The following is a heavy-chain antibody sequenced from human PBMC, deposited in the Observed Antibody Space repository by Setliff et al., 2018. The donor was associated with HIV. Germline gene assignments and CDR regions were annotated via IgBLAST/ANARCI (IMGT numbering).Heavy chain of an antibody. CDR1: GYTFTSYG. CDR3: ARGVLDDYSNHRTPYYYYYYMDV. D-gene: IGHD4-4*01. Sequence: GASVKVSCKASGYTFTSYGISWVRQAPGQGLEWMGWISAYNGNTNYAQKLQGRVTMTTDTSTSTAYMELRSLRSDDTAVYYCARGVLDDYSNHRTPYYYYYYMDVWGKGTTVTVTS. J-gene: IGHJ6*03. CDR2: ISAYNGNT. V-gene: IGHV1-18*01.